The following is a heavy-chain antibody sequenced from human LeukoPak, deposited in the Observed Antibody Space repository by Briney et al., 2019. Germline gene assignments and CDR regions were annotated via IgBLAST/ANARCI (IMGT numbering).Heavy chain of an antibody. CDR3: ARSILPDY. CDR1: GGSFSGYY. J-gene: IGHJ4*02. CDR2: INHSGST. V-gene: IGHV4-34*01. Sequence: SETLSLTCAVYGGSFSGYYWSWIRQPPGKGLEWIGEINHSGSTNYNPSLKSRVTISVDTSKNQFSLKLSSVTVADTAVYYCARSILPDYWGQGTLVTVSS.